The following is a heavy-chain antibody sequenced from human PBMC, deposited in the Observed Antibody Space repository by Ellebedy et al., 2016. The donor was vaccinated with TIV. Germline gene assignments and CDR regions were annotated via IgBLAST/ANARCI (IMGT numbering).Heavy chain of an antibody. CDR2: ISPHNGNT. Sequence: AASVKVSCKTSGYTFETYGIDWVRQAPGQGLEWMGWISPHNGNTKYAEKFQDRVTISTDTSTSTAYMELRSLGSDDTAVHYCAILGESWGFMYWGKGGLVSVSS. CDR3: AILGESWGFMY. J-gene: IGHJ4*02. CDR1: GYTFETYG. V-gene: IGHV1-18*01. D-gene: IGHD3-16*01.